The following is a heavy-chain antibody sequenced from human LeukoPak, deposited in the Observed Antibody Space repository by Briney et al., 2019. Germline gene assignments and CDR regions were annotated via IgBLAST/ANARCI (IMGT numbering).Heavy chain of an antibody. CDR1: GFTFSNAW. J-gene: IGHJ4*02. V-gene: IGHV3-15*01. Sequence: PGGSLRLSCAASGFTFSNAWMSWVRQAPGKGLEWVGRIKSKTDGGTTDYAAPVKGRFTISRDDSKNTLYLQTNSLKTEDTAVYYCTTDGLSAYYDFWSGYYYFDYWGQGTLVTVSS. D-gene: IGHD3-3*01. CDR3: TTDGLSAYYDFWSGYYYFDY. CDR2: IKSKTDGGTT.